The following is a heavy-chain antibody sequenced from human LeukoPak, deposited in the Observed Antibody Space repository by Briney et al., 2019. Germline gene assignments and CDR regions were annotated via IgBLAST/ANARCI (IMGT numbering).Heavy chain of an antibody. V-gene: IGHV1-2*02. CDR2: INPNSGGT. CDR3: ARDTAMVTYWFDP. D-gene: IGHD5-18*01. Sequence: GASVKVSCKASGYTFTGYYMHWVRQAPGQGLEWMGWINPNSGGTNYAQKFQGRVTMTRDTSNSTAYMELSRLRSDDTAVYYCARDTAMVTYWFDPWGQGTLVTVSS. J-gene: IGHJ5*02. CDR1: GYTFTGYY.